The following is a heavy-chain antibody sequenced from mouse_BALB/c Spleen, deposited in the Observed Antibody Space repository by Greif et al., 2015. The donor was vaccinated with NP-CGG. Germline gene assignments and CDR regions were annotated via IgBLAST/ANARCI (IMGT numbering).Heavy chain of an antibody. V-gene: IGHV1-4*01. J-gene: IGHJ2*01. CDR2: INPSSGYT. CDR1: GYTFTSYT. Sequence: VQLQQSGAELARPGASVKMSCKASGYTFTSYTMHWVKQRPGQGLEWIGYINPSSGYTNYNQKFKDKATLTADKSSSTAYMQLSSRTSEDSALYYCARSSLLDYWGQGTTLTVSS. CDR3: ARSSLLDY.